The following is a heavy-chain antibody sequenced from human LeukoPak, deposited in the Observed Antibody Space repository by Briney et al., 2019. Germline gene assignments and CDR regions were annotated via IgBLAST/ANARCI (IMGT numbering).Heavy chain of an antibody. J-gene: IGHJ3*02. CDR1: GFTVRSNY. CDR2: ISYDGSIK. D-gene: IGHD4-17*01. Sequence: GGSLRLSCAASGFTVRSNYMSWVRQAPGKGLEWVAVISYDGSIKYYADSVKGRFTISRDNSKNTLYLQMNSLRAEDTAVYYCAREDMTTVTTRWAFDIWGQGSMVTVSS. V-gene: IGHV3-30*03. CDR3: AREDMTTVTTRWAFDI.